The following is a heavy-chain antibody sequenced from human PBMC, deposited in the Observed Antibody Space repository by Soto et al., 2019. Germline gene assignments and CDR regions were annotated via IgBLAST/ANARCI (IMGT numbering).Heavy chain of an antibody. Sequence: SVKVSCKASGGTFSSYTISWVRQAPGQGLEWMGRIIPILGIANYAQKFQGRVTITADKSTSTAYMELSSLRSEDTAVYYCARDFHMFSSLRIDYWGQGTLVTVSS. CDR1: GGTFSSYT. CDR3: ARDFHMFSSLRIDY. CDR2: IIPILGIA. J-gene: IGHJ4*02. D-gene: IGHD3-10*02. V-gene: IGHV1-69*04.